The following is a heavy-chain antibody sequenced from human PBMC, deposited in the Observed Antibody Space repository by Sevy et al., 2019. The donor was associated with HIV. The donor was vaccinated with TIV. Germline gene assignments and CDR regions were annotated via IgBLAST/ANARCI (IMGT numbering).Heavy chain of an antibody. J-gene: IGHJ3*02. Sequence: SETLSLTCTVSGGSVSSGSYYWSWIRQPPGKGLEWIGYIYYSGSTNYHPSLKSRVTISVDTSKNQFSLKLSSVTAADTAVYYCARDRNSRGDAFDIWGQGTMVTVSS. D-gene: IGHD1-7*01. CDR1: GGSVSSGSYY. CDR2: IYYSGST. V-gene: IGHV4-61*01. CDR3: ARDRNSRGDAFDI.